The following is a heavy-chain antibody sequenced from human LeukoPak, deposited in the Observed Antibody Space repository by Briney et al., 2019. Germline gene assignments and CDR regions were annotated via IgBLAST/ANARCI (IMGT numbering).Heavy chain of an antibody. V-gene: IGHV3-23*01. CDR3: AKGNYYDVWSGYFNEYYFDY. Sequence: GGSLRLSCAASGFTFSSYAMGGVREAPGKRLERVSATSSSVGGPFYADSVKGRFTISRDNPKNTLYLQMNSLRAEDTAGYYCAKGNYYDVWSGYFNEYYFDYWGQGTLVTVSS. CDR1: GFTFSSYA. D-gene: IGHD3-3*01. CDR2: TSSSVGGP. J-gene: IGHJ4*02.